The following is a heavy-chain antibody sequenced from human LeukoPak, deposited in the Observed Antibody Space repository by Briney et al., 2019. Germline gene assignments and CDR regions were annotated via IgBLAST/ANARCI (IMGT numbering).Heavy chain of an antibody. V-gene: IGHV3-30*02. CDR3: AXDHVTWXNXYFXX. Sequence: GGSLRLSCAASGFTFSTYGMHWVRQAPGKGLEWVAFIGHDATKIYYADSVQGRFTISRDNSKNTLYLEMNSLSGEDTALYYXAXDHVTWXNXYFXXWGQGXLGTVSS. J-gene: IGHJ4*02. CDR1: GFTFSTYG. CDR2: IGHDATKI. D-gene: IGHD2-21*02.